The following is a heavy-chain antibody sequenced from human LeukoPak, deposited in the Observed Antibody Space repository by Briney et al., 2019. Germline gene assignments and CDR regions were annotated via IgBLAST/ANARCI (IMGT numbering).Heavy chain of an antibody. V-gene: IGHV4-61*02. CDR3: ATSRDDAFDI. D-gene: IGHD2/OR15-2a*01. CDR1: GGSISSGSYY. J-gene: IGHJ3*02. Sequence: PSETLSLTCTVSGGSISSGSYYWSWIRQPAGKGLEWIGRIYTSGSTNYNPSLKSRVTISVDTSKNQFSLKLSSVTAADTAVYYCATSRDDAFDIWGQGTMVTVSS. CDR2: IYTSGST.